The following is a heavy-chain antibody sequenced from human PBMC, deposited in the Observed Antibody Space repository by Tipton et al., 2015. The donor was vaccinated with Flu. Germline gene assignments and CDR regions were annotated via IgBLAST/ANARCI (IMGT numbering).Heavy chain of an antibody. D-gene: IGHD3-10*01. CDR3: ARDQGFGGGISYDYYAVGV. V-gene: IGHV4-31*03. CDR2: IYYSGST. CDR1: GASISSGGAY. Sequence: TLSLTCTVSGASISSGGAYWTWIRQHPGKGLGWIGCIYYSGSTYYNPSLQSRVSISVDTSKNQFSLKLNSVTAADTAVYYCARDQGFGGGISYDYYAVGVWGQGTTVTVSS. J-gene: IGHJ6*02.